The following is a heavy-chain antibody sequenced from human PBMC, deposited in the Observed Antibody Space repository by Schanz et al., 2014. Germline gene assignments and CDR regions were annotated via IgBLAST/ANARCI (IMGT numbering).Heavy chain of an antibody. D-gene: IGHD5-12*01. CDR1: GGSIRSLY. Sequence: QLQLQESGPGLVKPSETLSLTCTVSGGSIRSLYWSWIRQPPGKGLEWLAYIDYSGYSNYSPSLESRLTISMDTPKNQFPLNLTSLTAADTAVYYCARLGGYRNDYWGQGTLVTVSS. V-gene: IGHV4-59*08. CDR3: ARLGGYRNDY. J-gene: IGHJ4*02. CDR2: IDYSGYS.